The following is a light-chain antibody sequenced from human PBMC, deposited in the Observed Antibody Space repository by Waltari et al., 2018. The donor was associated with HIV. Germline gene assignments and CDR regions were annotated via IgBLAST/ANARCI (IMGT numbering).Light chain of an antibody. V-gene: IGLV3-1*01. CDR3: QAWGSDTAV. CDR1: MLGDNF. CDR2: EDS. J-gene: IGLJ1*01. Sequence: YELTQIPSVSVSQGQTAILTCSGDMLGDNFVCLYKQKTGQSPLSVIYEDSKRPSGIPDRFTASNAGNTATLIIKGIQFMDEGDYYCQAWGSDTAVFGTGTKVTVL.